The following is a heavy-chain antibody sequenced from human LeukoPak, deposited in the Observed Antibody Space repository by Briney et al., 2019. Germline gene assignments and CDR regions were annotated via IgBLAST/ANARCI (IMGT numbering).Heavy chain of an antibody. D-gene: IGHD3-9*01. J-gene: IGHJ4*02. CDR2: TYYRSKWYN. Sequence: SQTLSLTCAISGDSVSSNSAAWSWIRQSPSGGLEWLGRTYYRSKWYNDYAVSVKSRITINPDTSKNQFSLQLNSVTPEDTAVYYCAREASGDYDILAGYGYFAYWGQGTLVTVSS. CDR1: GDSVSSNSAA. CDR3: AREASGDYDILAGYGYFAY. V-gene: IGHV6-1*01.